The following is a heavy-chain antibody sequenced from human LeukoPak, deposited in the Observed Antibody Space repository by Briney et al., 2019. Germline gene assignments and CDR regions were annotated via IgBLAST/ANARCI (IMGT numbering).Heavy chain of an antibody. Sequence: SETLSLTCAVYGGSFSGYYWSWIRQPPGKGLEWIGEINHSGSTNYNPSLKSRVTISVGTSKNQFSLKLSSVTAADTAVHYCARGRRYYGSGSYYVDYWGQGTLVTVSS. CDR1: GGSFSGYY. J-gene: IGHJ4*02. D-gene: IGHD3-10*01. V-gene: IGHV4-34*01. CDR3: ARGRRYYGSGSYYVDY. CDR2: INHSGST.